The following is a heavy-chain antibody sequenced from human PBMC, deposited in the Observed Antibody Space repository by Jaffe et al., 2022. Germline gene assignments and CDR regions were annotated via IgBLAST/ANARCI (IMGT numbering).Heavy chain of an antibody. J-gene: IGHJ4*02. CDR1: GFTFSTYA. D-gene: IGHD2-15*01. CDR2: ITPGGST. Sequence: EVQLLESGGDLLQPGGSLRLSCAASGFTFSTYAMTWVRQAPGKGLEWVSAITPGGSTYYPDSVKGRFTISRDNSKNTLYLQMNSLRAEDTAVYYCTKSIGYCSGGNCNWGQGTLVTVSS. CDR3: TKSIGYCSGGNCN. V-gene: IGHV3-23*01.